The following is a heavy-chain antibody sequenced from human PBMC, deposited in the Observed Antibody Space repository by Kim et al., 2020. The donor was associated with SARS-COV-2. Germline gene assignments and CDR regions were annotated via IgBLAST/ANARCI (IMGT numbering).Heavy chain of an antibody. CDR1: GFTFDDYA. Sequence: GGSLRLSCAASGFTFDDYAMHWVRQAPGKGLEWVSGISWNSGSIGYADSVKGRFTISRDNAKNSLYLQMNSLRAEDTALYYCAKDWSIGSGWAFDYWGQGTLVTVSS. CDR2: ISWNSGSI. CDR3: AKDWSIGSGWAFDY. D-gene: IGHD6-19*01. J-gene: IGHJ4*02. V-gene: IGHV3-9*01.